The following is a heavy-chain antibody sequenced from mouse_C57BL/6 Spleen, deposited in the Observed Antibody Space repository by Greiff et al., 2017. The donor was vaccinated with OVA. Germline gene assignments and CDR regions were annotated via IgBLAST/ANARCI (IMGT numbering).Heavy chain of an antibody. CDR2: INPNNGGT. D-gene: IGHD2-5*01. CDR1: GYTFTDYN. V-gene: IGHV1-22*01. CDR3: ASGYYSNYVRFAY. J-gene: IGHJ3*01. Sequence: VQLQQSGPELVKPGASVKMSCKASGYTFTDYNMHWVKQSHGKSLEWIGYINPNNGGTSYNQKFKGKATLTVNKSSSTAYMELRSLTSEDSAVYYCASGYYSNYVRFAYWGQGTPVTVSA.